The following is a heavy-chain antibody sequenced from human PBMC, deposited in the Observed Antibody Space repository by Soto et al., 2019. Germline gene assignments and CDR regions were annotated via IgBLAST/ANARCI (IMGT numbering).Heavy chain of an antibody. D-gene: IGHD3-9*01. CDR3: ASPMGAYYDILTGYYKGPAMDV. J-gene: IGHJ6*03. CDR1: GGSFSGYY. Sequence: SETLSLTCAVYGGSFSGYYWSWIRQPPGKGLEWIGEINHSGSTNYNPSLKSRVTISVDTSKNQFSLKLSSVTAADTAVYYCASPMGAYYDILTGYYKGPAMDVWGKGTTVTVSS. V-gene: IGHV4-34*01. CDR2: INHSGST.